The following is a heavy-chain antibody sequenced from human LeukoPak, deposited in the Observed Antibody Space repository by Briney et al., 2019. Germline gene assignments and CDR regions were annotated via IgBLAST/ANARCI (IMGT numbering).Heavy chain of an antibody. CDR2: ISGSGGST. Sequence: GGSLRLSCAGSGFNFDDYAMHWVRQAPGKGLEWVSGISGSGGSTYYADSVKGRFTISRDNSKNTLYLQMNSLRAEDTAVYYCARGFGGSLDYWGQGTLVTVSS. D-gene: IGHD1-26*01. CDR3: ARGFGGSLDY. J-gene: IGHJ4*02. CDR1: GFNFDDYA. V-gene: IGHV3-23*01.